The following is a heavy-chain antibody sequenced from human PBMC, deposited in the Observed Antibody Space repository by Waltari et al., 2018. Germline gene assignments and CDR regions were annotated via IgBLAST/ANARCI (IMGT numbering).Heavy chain of an antibody. CDR3: ARDRGPDVNEAMGLDY. D-gene: IGHD3-10*01. V-gene: IGHV4-61*02. Sequence: QVQLQESGPGLVTPSQTLSLTCTVSGDSISRVSYFLTWIRQPAGKGLEWIGHIYKSGSTNYNPSLKTRLSISMNKSNNQLSLTLKSVTAADTAVYYCARDRGPDVNEAMGLDYWGQGTRVTVSS. J-gene: IGHJ4*02. CDR1: GDSISRVSYF. CDR2: IYKSGST.